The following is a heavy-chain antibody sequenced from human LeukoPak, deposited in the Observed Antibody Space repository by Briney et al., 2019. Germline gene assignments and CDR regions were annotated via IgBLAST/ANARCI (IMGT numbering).Heavy chain of an antibody. CDR1: GDSVSSNSVA. D-gene: IGHD6-19*01. J-gene: IGHJ4*02. V-gene: IGHV6-1*01. CDR2: TYYRSKWYN. CDR3: ARGGKYSSGWYYDYFDY. Sequence: SQTLSLTCAISGDSVSSNSVAWDWIRQSPSRGLEWLGRTYYRSKWYNDYAVSVKSRITINPDTSKNQFSLQLNSVTPEDTAVYYCARGGKYSSGWYYDYFDYWGQGTLVTVSS.